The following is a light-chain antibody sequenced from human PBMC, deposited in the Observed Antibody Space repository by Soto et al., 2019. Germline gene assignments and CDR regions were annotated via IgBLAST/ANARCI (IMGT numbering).Light chain of an antibody. CDR3: QHYYATPYT. CDR1: QSVLYSSNNKNF. J-gene: IGKJ2*01. CDR2: WAS. V-gene: IGKV4-1*01. Sequence: DIVMTQSPDSLAVSLGERATINCKSSQSVLYSSNNKNFLAWYQQRPGQPPKLLISWASTRESGVPDRFSGGGSGTDFTLTISSLQAEDVAFYYCQHYYATPYTFGQGTKLEI.